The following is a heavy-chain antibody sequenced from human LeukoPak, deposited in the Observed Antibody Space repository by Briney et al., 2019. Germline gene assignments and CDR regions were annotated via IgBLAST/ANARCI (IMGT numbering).Heavy chain of an antibody. V-gene: IGHV4-4*07. Sequence: SETLSLTCTVSGGSISSYYWSWIRQPAGKGLEWIGRIYTSGSTNYNPSLKSRVTISVDTSKNQFSLKLSSVTAADTAVYYCARLRSMVQGVPFDYWGQGTLVTVSS. D-gene: IGHD3-10*01. J-gene: IGHJ4*02. CDR2: IYTSGST. CDR1: GGSISSYY. CDR3: ARLRSMVQGVPFDY.